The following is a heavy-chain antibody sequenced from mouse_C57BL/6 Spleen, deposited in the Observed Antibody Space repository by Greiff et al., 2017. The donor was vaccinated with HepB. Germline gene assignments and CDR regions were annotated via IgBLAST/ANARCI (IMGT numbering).Heavy chain of an antibody. V-gene: IGHV1-7*01. CDR3: AYDYDYYAMDY. CDR2: INPSSGYT. Sequence: QVHVKQSGAELAKPGASVKLSCKASGYTFTSYWMHWVKQRPGQGLEWIGYINPSSGYTKYNQKFKDKATLTADKSSSTAYMQLSSLTYEDSAVYYCAYDYDYYAMDYWGQGTSVTVSS. J-gene: IGHJ4*01. D-gene: IGHD2-4*01. CDR1: GYTFTSYW.